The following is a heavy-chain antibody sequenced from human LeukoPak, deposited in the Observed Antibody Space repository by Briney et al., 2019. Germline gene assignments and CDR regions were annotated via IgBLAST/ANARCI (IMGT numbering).Heavy chain of an antibody. CDR2: IYPGDSDT. Sequence: GESLKISCKGSGYGFTSYWIGWVRQMPGKGLEWMGIIYPGDSDTRYSPSFQGQVTISADKSISTAYLQWSSLKASDTAMYYCARHVSGYSYGRYYYYYGMDVWGQGTTVTVSS. J-gene: IGHJ6*02. CDR1: GYGFTSYW. V-gene: IGHV5-51*01. D-gene: IGHD5-18*01. CDR3: ARHVSGYSYGRYYYYYGMDV.